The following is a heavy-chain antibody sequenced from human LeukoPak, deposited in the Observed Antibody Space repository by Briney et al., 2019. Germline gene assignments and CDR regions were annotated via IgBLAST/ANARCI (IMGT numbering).Heavy chain of an antibody. CDR1: GFILSNYN. V-gene: IGHV3-48*01. CDR2: ISRTATTI. CDR3: ARGAPDPYISDY. J-gene: IGHJ4*02. D-gene: IGHD1-14*01. Sequence: GGSLRLSCVASGFILSNYNMHWVRQAPGKGLEWVSYISRTATTIAYADSVKGRFTISRDKAKNSMSLQMSSLRVEDTAVYYCARGAPDPYISDYWGQGPLVTVSS.